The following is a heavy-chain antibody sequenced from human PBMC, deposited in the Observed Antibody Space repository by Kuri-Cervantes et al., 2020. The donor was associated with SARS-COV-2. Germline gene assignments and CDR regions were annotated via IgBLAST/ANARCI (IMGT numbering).Heavy chain of an antibody. CDR1: GFTFSSYG. CDR2: IWYDGSNK. J-gene: IGHJ4*02. D-gene: IGHD4-17*01. CDR3: ARDISKGGGLRHNN. Sequence: GGSLRLSCAASGFTFSSYGMHWVRQAPGKGLEWVAVIWYDGSNKYYADSVKGRFTISRDNSKNTLYLQMNSLRAEDTAVYYCARDISKGGGLRHNNWGQGTLVTVSS. V-gene: IGHV3-33*01.